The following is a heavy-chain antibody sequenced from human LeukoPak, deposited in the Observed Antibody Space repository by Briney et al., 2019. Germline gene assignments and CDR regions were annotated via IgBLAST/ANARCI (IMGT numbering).Heavy chain of an antibody. J-gene: IGHJ3*02. CDR2: IYTSGST. Sequence: SETLSLTCTVSGVSISSYYWNWIRQPAGKGLEWIGRIYTSGSTNYNPSLESRVTMSLDTSKNQCSLKLSSVTAADTAVYYCARRSGGEVTTGAFDIWGQGTMVTVSS. CDR3: ARRSGGEVTTGAFDI. D-gene: IGHD4-17*01. CDR1: GVSISSYY. V-gene: IGHV4-4*07.